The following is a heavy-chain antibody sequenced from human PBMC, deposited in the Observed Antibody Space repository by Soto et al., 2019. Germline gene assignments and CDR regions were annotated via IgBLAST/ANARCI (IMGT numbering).Heavy chain of an antibody. V-gene: IGHV4-34*01. CDR2: INHSGST. CDR1: GGSFSGYY. CDR3: ARDYSSTMYWTYNWFDP. Sequence: QVQLQQWGAGLLKPSETLSLTCAVYGGSFSGYYWSWIRQPPGKGLEWIGEINHSGSTNYNPSLKSRVTISVDTSKNQFSLKRSSVTAADTAVYYCARDYSSTMYWTYNWFDPWGQGTLVTVSS. D-gene: IGHD6-13*01. J-gene: IGHJ5*02.